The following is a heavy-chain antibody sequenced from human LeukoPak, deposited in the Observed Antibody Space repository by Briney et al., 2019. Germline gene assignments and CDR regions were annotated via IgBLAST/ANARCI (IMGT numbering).Heavy chain of an antibody. Sequence: SETLSLTCTVSGGSISSYYWSWLRQPPGKGLEWIGYMFYSGSTNYNPSLKSRVTISVDTSKNQLSLKLSSVTAADTAVYYCAREPGFDSSGYLNWFDPWGQGTLVTVSS. V-gene: IGHV4-59*01. J-gene: IGHJ5*02. D-gene: IGHD3-22*01. CDR1: GGSISSYY. CDR3: AREPGFDSSGYLNWFDP. CDR2: MFYSGST.